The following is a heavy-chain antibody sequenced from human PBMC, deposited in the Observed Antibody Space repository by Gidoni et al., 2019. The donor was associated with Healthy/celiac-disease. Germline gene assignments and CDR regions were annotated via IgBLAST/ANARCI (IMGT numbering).Heavy chain of an antibody. CDR3: ARDRWFGERVDYYYGMDV. J-gene: IGHJ6*02. CDR1: GFTFSSYA. D-gene: IGHD3-10*01. CDR2: ISYDGSNK. Sequence: QVQLVESGGGVVQPGRSLRLSCAASGFTFSSYAMHWVRQAPGKGLEWVAVISYDGSNKYYADSVKGRFTISRDNSKNTLYLQMNSLRAEDTAVYYCARDRWFGERVDYYYGMDVWGQGTTVTVSS. V-gene: IGHV3-30-3*01.